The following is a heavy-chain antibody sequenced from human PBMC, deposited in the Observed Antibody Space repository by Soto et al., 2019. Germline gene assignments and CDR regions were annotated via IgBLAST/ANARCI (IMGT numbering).Heavy chain of an antibody. CDR1: GYTFTSYA. J-gene: IGHJ3*02. V-gene: IGHV1-3*05. CDR3: ARVVLCFGDSAFDI. Sequence: QVQLVQSVAEEKKPGASVKVSCKASGYTFTSYAMHWVRQAPGQRLEWMGWINAGNGNTKYSQKFQGRVTITTDTSASTANMEQSSLSSEDTAVYYCARVVLCFGDSAFDIWGHRTMVTVSS. CDR2: INAGNGNT. D-gene: IGHD3-10*01.